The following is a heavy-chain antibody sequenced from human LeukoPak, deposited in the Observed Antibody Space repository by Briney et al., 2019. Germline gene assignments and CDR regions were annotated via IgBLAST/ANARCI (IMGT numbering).Heavy chain of an antibody. CDR2: INHSGST. V-gene: IGHV4-34*01. CDR3: ANGIAVAGRDAFDI. CDR1: GGSFSGYY. Sequence: PSETLSLTCAVYGGSFSGYYWSWIRQPPGKGLEWIGEINHSGSTNYNPSLKSRVTISVDTSKNQFSLKLSSVTAADTAVYYCANGIAVAGRDAFDIWGQGTMVTVSS. D-gene: IGHD6-19*01. J-gene: IGHJ3*02.